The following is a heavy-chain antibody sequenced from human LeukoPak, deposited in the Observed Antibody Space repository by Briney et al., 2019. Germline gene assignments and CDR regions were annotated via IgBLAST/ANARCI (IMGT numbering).Heavy chain of an antibody. CDR2: ISYDGSNK. Sequence: TGGSLRLSCAASGFTFSGYGMHWVRQAPGKGLEWVAVISYDGSNKYYADSVKGRFTISRDNSKNTLYLQMNSLRAEDTAVYYCAKDRDSSSWYYFDYWGQGTLVTVSS. CDR3: AKDRDSSSWYYFDY. CDR1: GFTFSGYG. D-gene: IGHD6-13*01. J-gene: IGHJ4*02. V-gene: IGHV3-30*18.